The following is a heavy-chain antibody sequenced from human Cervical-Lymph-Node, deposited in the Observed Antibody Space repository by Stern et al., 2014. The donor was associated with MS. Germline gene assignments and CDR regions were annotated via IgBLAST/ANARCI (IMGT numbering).Heavy chain of an antibody. D-gene: IGHD3-9*01. V-gene: IGHV4-30-4*01. CDR3: ARDDILTGYHDY. J-gene: IGHJ4*02. CDR2: VHFSGST. CDR1: GGSISNVDYY. Sequence: QVQLQESGPGLVKPSQTLSLTCTVSGGSISNVDYYWSWIRQPPGKGLEWIGYVHFSGSTYSNPSLKSRVTISVDTSKNQFSLKLNSVTAADTAVYYCARDDILTGYHDYWGQGTLVTVSS.